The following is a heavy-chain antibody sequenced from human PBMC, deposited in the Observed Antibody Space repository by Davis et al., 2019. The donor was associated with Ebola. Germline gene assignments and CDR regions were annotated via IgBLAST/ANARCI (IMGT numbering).Heavy chain of an antibody. CDR2: ISGSGGTT. J-gene: IGHJ6*04. D-gene: IGHD3-3*01. V-gene: IGHV3-23*01. CDR3: AKSGLSFGVVKYHYGMDV. CDR1: GFTFSSYA. Sequence: GESLKISCAASGFTFSSYAMHWVRQAPGKGLEWVSAISGSGGTTYYAGSVEGRFTISRDNSRNTLYLQMNSLRAEDTAVHYCAKSGLSFGVVKYHYGMDVWGKGTTVTVSS.